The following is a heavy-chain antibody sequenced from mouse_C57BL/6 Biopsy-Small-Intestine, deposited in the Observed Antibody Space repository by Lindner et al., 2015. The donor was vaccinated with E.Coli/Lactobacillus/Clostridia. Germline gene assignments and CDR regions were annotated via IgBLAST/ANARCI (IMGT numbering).Heavy chain of an antibody. CDR1: GYTFTSYD. CDR2: MNPLSGDA. Sequence: SVKVSCKASGYTFTSYDINWVRQATGQGFEWLGWMNPLSGDAGYTQKFQDRVIMTRNTSIDTAYMELSSLTSEDTAVYYCARAEWGSGSYSVHWGQGTQVTVSS. V-gene: IGHV1-84*01. CDR3: ARAEWGSGSYSVH. D-gene: IGHD2-12*01. J-gene: IGHJ4*01.